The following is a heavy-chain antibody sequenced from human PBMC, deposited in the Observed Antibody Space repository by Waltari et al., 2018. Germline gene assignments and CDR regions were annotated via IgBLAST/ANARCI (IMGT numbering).Heavy chain of an antibody. Sequence: QVQLVQSGPEVKKPGASVKVSCKASGYTFTDYITSWGRQAPGQGLEWMGWISDYDGNINYAQKVQDRVTMTTDTSATTAYMELRSLRSDDAAVYYCARRRRIAVTDSEAFYFDYWGQGTLVTVSS. J-gene: IGHJ4*02. CDR3: ARRRRIAVTDSEAFYFDY. D-gene: IGHD6-19*01. CDR2: ISDYDGNI. CDR1: GYTFTDYI. V-gene: IGHV1-18*04.